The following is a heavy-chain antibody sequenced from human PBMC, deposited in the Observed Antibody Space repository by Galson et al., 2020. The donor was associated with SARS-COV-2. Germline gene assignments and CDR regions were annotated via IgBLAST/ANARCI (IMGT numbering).Heavy chain of an antibody. J-gene: IGHJ4*02. V-gene: IGHV3-23*01. CDR1: VFTFSGYA. Sequence: GGSLRLSCAASVFTFSGYAMHWVRQAPGKGLEWVSSISTTGYNTYYAGSVKGRFTVSRDNSKNTVYLQMSSLRADDTAVYYCARQVYGDYSFDDGDQGSLVTVSS. CDR3: ARQVYGDYSFDD. CDR2: ISTTGYNT. D-gene: IGHD2-21*02.